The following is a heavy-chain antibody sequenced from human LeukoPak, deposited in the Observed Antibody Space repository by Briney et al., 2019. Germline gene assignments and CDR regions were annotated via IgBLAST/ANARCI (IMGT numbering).Heavy chain of an antibody. J-gene: IGHJ5*02. CDR2: IYHSGST. V-gene: IGHV4-30-2*01. D-gene: IGHD6-6*01. CDR1: GGSISSGGYS. CDR3: ARGGSSSPRNWFDP. Sequence: MPSETLSLTCAVSGGSISSGGYSWSWIRQPPGKGLEWIGYIYHSGSTYCNPSLKSRVTISVDRSKNQFSLKLSSVTAADTAVYYCARGGSSSPRNWFDPWGQGTLVTVSS.